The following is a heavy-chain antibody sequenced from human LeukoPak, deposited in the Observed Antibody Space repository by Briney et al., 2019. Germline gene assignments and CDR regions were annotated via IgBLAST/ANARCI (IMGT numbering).Heavy chain of an antibody. CDR2: VSPGGGTT. V-gene: IGHV3-23*01. Sequence: GGSLRLSCAASGFTFRTYVMSWVRQAPGKGLEWVSAVSPGGGTTYSADSVKGRFTISRDNSKNTLFLQMNSLRAEDTALYYCVKDVSGAGDSGGYYYDAFDMWGQGTKVTVSS. CDR3: VKDVSGAGDSGGYYYDAFDM. D-gene: IGHD3-22*01. J-gene: IGHJ3*02. CDR1: GFTFRTYV.